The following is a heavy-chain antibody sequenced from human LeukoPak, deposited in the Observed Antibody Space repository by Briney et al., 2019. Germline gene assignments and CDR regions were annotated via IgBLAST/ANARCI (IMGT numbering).Heavy chain of an antibody. CDR3: ARDPSESWQRFDY. J-gene: IGHJ4*02. CDR2: INPNGGGT. D-gene: IGHD1-26*01. Sequence: ASVKVSCKASGYTFTTYYVHWVREAPGQGLEWMGVINPNGGGTAYAQKFQGRVTMTRDTSTSTVYMEVISLRSEDTAVFYCARDPSESWQRFDYWGQGTLVTVSS. CDR1: GYTFTTYY. V-gene: IGHV1-46*01.